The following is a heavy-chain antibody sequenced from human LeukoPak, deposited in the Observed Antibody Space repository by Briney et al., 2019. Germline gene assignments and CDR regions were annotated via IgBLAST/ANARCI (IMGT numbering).Heavy chain of an antibody. J-gene: IGHJ4*02. V-gene: IGHV3-23*01. D-gene: IGHD7-27*01. CDR1: GSTFSSYA. CDR3: AKVSLSGDFFDY. CDR2: ISDSGGST. Sequence: GGSLRLSCAASGSTFSSYAMSWVRQAPGKGLEWVSGISDSGGSTYYADSVKGRFTISRDNSKNTLYLQMSSLRAEDTAVYYCAKVSLSGDFFDYWGQGTLVTVSS.